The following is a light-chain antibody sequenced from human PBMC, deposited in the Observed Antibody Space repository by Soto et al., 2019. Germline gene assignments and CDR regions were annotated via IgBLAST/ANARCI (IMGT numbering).Light chain of an antibody. CDR3: HVWDSSSEHV. CDR1: NIGSKS. V-gene: IGLV3-21*02. Sequence: ELTQPPSVSVAPGQTARITCGGNNIGSKSVHWYQQKPGQAPVLVVDDDSDRPSGTPERFSGSNSGNTATLTISRVEAGDEADYFCHVWDSSSEHVFGTGTKVTVL. J-gene: IGLJ1*01. CDR2: DDS.